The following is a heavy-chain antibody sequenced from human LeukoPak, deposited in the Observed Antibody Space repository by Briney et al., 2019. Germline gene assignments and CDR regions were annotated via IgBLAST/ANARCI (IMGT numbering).Heavy chain of an antibody. J-gene: IGHJ4*02. CDR1: GGSSGNYH. CDR3: ARRDITSGWSFDY. CDR2: IHSSGST. Sequence: PSETLSLTCTVSGGSSGNYHWSWIRQPAGKGLEWIAQIHSSGSTNYNPPLKSRVSMSIDTTEDQVSLTIRSVTAADTAFYYCARRDITSGWSFDYWGQGILVTVSS. D-gene: IGHD6-19*01. V-gene: IGHV4-4*07.